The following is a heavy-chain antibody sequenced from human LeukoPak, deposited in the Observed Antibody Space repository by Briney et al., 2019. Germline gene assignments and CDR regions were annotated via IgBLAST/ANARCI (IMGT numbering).Heavy chain of an antibody. CDR1: EFTFSNYA. J-gene: IGHJ6*03. D-gene: IGHD2-15*01. V-gene: IGHV3-23*01. Sequence: GGSLRLSCEASEFTFSNYAMSWVRQAPGKGLEWVSIINNSGVHTSYADSVKDRFPIPRGNSKNTLYLQMNSLRAEDTAVYYCAKVDRAYCSGGSCHYYYMDVWGKGTTVTISS. CDR3: AKVDRAYCSGGSCHYYYMDV. CDR2: INNSGVHT.